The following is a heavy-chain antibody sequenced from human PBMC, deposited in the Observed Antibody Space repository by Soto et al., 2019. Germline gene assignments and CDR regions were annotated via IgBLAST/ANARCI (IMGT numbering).Heavy chain of an antibody. V-gene: IGHV1-69*12. CDR1: GGTFSSYA. CDR2: IIPIFGTA. D-gene: IGHD2-2*01. J-gene: IGHJ5*02. CDR3: AREGGCISTSCYPRFDP. Sequence: QVQLVQSGAEVKKPGSSVKVSCKASGGTFSSYAISWVRQAPGQGLEWMGGIIPIFGTANYAQKFQGRVTITADESTSTDYKELSSLRSEDTTVYYCAREGGCISTSCYPRFDPWGQGTLVTVSS.